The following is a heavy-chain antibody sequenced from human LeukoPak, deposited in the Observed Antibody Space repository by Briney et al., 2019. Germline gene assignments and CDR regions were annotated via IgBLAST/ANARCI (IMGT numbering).Heavy chain of an antibody. Sequence: PGGSLRLSCAASGFTVSSYGMRWVRQAPGVWLEWVAVISYDGSNEYYADSVKGRFTISRDNSKHTLYLQMNSLRTEDTAVYYCAKDRRAIAATGSPLNLWGQGTMVTVSS. D-gene: IGHD6-13*01. CDR3: AKDRRAIAATGSPLNL. CDR1: GFTVSSYG. CDR2: ISYDGSNE. V-gene: IGHV3-30*18. J-gene: IGHJ3*01.